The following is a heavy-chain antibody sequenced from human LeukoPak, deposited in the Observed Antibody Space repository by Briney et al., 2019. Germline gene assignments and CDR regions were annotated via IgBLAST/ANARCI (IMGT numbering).Heavy chain of an antibody. CDR2: INHSGST. Sequence: SETLSLTCAVYGGSFSGYYWSWIRQPPGKGLEWIGEINHSGSTNYNPSLKRRVTISVDTSKNQFSLKLSSVTAADTAVYYCARAAYYYDSSGYYSTALYFDYWGQGTLVTVSS. V-gene: IGHV4-34*01. J-gene: IGHJ4*02. D-gene: IGHD3-22*01. CDR1: GGSFSGYY. CDR3: ARAAYYYDSSGYYSTALYFDY.